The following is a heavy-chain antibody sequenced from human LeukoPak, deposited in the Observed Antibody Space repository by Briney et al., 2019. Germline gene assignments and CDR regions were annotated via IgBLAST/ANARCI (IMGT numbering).Heavy chain of an antibody. V-gene: IGHV4-34*01. CDR3: ARRGVSEALDY. CDR2: INHSGST. J-gene: IGHJ4*02. CDR1: GGSFSGYY. Sequence: PSETLSLTCAVYGGSFSGYYWSWIRQPPGKGLEWIGEINHSGSTNYNPSLESRVTISVDTSKNQFSLKLSSVTAADTAVYYCARRGVSEALDYWGQGTLVTVSS. D-gene: IGHD3-10*01.